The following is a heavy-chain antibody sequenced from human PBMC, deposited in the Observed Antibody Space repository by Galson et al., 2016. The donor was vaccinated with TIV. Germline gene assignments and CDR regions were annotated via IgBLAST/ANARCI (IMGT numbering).Heavy chain of an antibody. V-gene: IGHV4-38-2*01. CDR3: VRHGNWNYAYYFDD. Sequence: ETLSLTCAVSGDSITSAYYWGWIRQPPGKGLEWIGSIYHTGSTYYNSSPRSRGTIPVDTSKNQISLNVSSVTAADTAMYYCVRHGNWNYAYYFDDWGQGALVTVSS. J-gene: IGHJ4*02. CDR2: IYHTGST. D-gene: IGHD1-7*01. CDR1: GDSITSAYY.